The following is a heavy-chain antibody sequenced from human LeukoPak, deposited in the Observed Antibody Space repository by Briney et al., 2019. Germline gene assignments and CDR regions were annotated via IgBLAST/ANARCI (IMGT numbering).Heavy chain of an antibody. CDR3: AKQDSSGWTANLDY. CDR1: GFIFSTYG. Sequence: TGGSLRLSCAASGFIFSTYGMSWVRQAPGKGLEWVSAISGGGTSTYYADSVKGQFTISRDNSKNTLYLQMNSLRAEDTAVYYCAKQDSSGWTANLDYWGQGTLVTVSS. V-gene: IGHV3-23*01. CDR2: ISGGGTST. D-gene: IGHD6-19*01. J-gene: IGHJ4*02.